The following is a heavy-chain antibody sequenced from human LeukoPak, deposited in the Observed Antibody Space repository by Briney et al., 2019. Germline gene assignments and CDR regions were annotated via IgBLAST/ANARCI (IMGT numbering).Heavy chain of an antibody. CDR3: ARRLYYYESSGYFLGWFDP. D-gene: IGHD3-22*01. V-gene: IGHV5-51*01. Sequence: GESLKISCKGSGYNFTDYWIGWVRQMPGKGLEWMGIIYLGDSDTRYSPSFQGQVTISVDKSLNTAYLQWTSLKASDSAMYYCARRLYYYESSGYFLGWFDPWGQGTLVTVSS. CDR1: GYNFTDYW. CDR2: IYLGDSDT. J-gene: IGHJ5*02.